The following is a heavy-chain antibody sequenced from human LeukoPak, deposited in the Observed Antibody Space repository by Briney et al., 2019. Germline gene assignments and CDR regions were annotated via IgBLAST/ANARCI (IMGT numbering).Heavy chain of an antibody. CDR1: GYTFTSYY. J-gene: IGHJ6*03. CDR3: ARSVLNYYYYYYMDV. D-gene: IGHD2/OR15-2a*01. CDR2: INPSGGST. Sequence: ASVKVSCKASGYTFTSYYMHWVRQAPGQGLEWMGIINPSGGSTSYAQKFQGRVTITADESTSTAYMELSSLRSEDTAVYYCARSVLNYYYYYYMDVWGKGTTVTISS. V-gene: IGHV1-46*01.